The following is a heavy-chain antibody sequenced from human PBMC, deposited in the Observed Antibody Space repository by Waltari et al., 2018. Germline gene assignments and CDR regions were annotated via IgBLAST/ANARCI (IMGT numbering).Heavy chain of an antibody. J-gene: IGHJ5*02. CDR2: INPNSGGT. CDR1: GYTFTGYY. D-gene: IGHD6-13*01. Sequence: QVQLVQSGAEVKKPGASVKVSCKASGYTFTGYYMHWVRQAPGQGLGWMGWINPNSGGTNYAQKFQGWVPMTRDTSISTAYMERSRLRSDDTAVYYCARARRIAAAVTDWFDPWGQGTLVTVSS. CDR3: ARARRIAAAVTDWFDP. V-gene: IGHV1-2*04.